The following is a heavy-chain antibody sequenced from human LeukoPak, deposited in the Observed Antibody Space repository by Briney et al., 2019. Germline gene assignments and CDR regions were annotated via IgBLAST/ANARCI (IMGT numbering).Heavy chain of an antibody. D-gene: IGHD1-26*01. J-gene: IGHJ4*02. V-gene: IGHV3-48*03. CDR2: ISSSGSTI. CDR1: GSTFSSYE. CDR3: AREAWGSYVRYFDY. Sequence: GGSLRLSCAASGSTFSSYEMNWVRQAPGKGLEWVSYISSSGSTIYYADSVKGRFTISRDNAKNSLYLQMSSLRAEDTAVYYCAREAWGSYVRYFDYWGQGTLVTVSS.